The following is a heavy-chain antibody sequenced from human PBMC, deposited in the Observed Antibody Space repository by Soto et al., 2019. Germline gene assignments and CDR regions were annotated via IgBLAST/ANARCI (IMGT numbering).Heavy chain of an antibody. J-gene: IGHJ6*02. Sequence: GGSLRLSCAASGFTFSSYAMSWVRQAPGKGLEWVSAISGSGGSTYYADSVKGRSTISRDNSKNTLYLQMNSLRAEDTAVYYCAKDIVDTIFGVVPYYYGMDVWGQGTTVTVSS. D-gene: IGHD3-3*01. CDR3: AKDIVDTIFGVVPYYYGMDV. CDR1: GFTFSSYA. CDR2: ISGSGGST. V-gene: IGHV3-23*01.